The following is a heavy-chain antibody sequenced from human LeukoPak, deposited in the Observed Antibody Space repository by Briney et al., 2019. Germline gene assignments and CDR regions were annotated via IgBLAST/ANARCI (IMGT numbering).Heavy chain of an antibody. V-gene: IGHV3-21*01. CDR3: ARDLSSGHYYYYYMDV. J-gene: IGHJ6*03. D-gene: IGHD3-22*01. Sequence: SVKGRFTISRDNAKNSLYLQMNSLRAEDTALYYCARDLSSGHYYYYYMDVWGKGTTVTVSS.